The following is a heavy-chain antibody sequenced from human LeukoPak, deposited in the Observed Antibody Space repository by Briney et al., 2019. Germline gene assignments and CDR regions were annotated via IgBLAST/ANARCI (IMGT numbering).Heavy chain of an antibody. CDR3: ARGALLWFGESSKHDY. V-gene: IGHV4-39*07. Sequence: PSETLALTCSVSGGSIRSSSYYWGWIRQSPGKGLEWIGTMSYGGSTYYNPSLKSRVTISIDTSKNQFSPKLSSVTAADTAVYYCARGALLWFGESSKHDYWGQGTLVIVSS. CDR1: GGSIRSSSYY. D-gene: IGHD3-10*01. CDR2: MSYGGST. J-gene: IGHJ4*02.